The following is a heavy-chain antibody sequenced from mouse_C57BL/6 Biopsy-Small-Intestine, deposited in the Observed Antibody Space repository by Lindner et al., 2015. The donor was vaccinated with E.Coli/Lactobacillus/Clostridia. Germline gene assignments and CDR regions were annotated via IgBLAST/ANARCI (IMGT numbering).Heavy chain of an antibody. D-gene: IGHD1-1*01. CDR3: ARHFGVVRDYYYYYGMDA. J-gene: IGHJ1*01. Sequence: SVKVSCKASGYTFTTTYMHWVRQAPGQGLEWMGQINPSDGTTTYAQKFQGRVTMTRDTSSSTVYMELSSLRSEDTAVYYCARHFGVVRDYYYYYGMDAWGQGTTVTVSS. CDR1: GYTFTTTY. V-gene: IGHV1-53*01. CDR2: INPSDGTT.